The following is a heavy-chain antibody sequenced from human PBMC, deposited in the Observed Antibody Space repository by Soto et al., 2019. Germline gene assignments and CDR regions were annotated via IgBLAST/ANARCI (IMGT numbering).Heavy chain of an antibody. CDR3: ARGGIAAAGPLVNWFDP. CDR1: GFTFSSYA. D-gene: IGHD6-13*01. V-gene: IGHV3-33*08. J-gene: IGHJ5*02. Sequence: HPGGSLRLSCAASGFTFSSYAMSWVRQAPGKGLEWVAVIWYDGSNKYYADSVKGRFTISRDNSKNTLYLQMNSLRAEDTAVYYCARGGIAAAGPLVNWFDPWGQGTLVTVSS. CDR2: IWYDGSNK.